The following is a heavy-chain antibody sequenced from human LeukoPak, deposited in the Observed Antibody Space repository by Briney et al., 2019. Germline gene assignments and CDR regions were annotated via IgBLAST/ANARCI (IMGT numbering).Heavy chain of an antibody. V-gene: IGHV4-34*01. CDR3: ARGRRWELRIDY. J-gene: IGHJ4*02. CDR1: GGSFSGYY. Sequence: PSETLSLTCAVYGGSFSGYYWSWIRQPPGKGLEWIGEINHSGSTNYNPSLKSRVTISVDTSKNQFSLKLSSVTAADTAVYYCARGRRWELRIDYRGQGTLVTVSS. D-gene: IGHD1-26*01. CDR2: INHSGST.